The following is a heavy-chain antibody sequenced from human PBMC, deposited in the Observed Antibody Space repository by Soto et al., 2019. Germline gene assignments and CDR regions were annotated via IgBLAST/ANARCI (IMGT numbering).Heavy chain of an antibody. Sequence: EVQLLESGGGLVQPGGSLRLSCVASGFTFSSNAMSWVRQAPGKWLEWVSHITSGSGGGTYYVDSVKGRFTISRDNAKITLYMQMNSLRVEDTAVYYCGKGTWGAFDIWGHGTLGTVCS. CDR2: ITSGSGGGT. V-gene: IGHV3-23*01. CDR1: GFTFSSNA. CDR3: GKGTWGAFDI. D-gene: IGHD7-27*01. J-gene: IGHJ3*02.